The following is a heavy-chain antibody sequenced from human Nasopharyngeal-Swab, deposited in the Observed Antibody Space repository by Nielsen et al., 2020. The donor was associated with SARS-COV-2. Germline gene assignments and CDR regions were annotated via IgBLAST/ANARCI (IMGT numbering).Heavy chain of an antibody. V-gene: IGHV3-13*01. J-gene: IGHJ4*02. CDR1: GFTFGSHD. CDR2: IDTDGET. D-gene: IGHD3-9*01. CDR3: ARGRGGYYNLDY. Sequence: GESLKISCAASGFTFGSHDIHWVRQPTGKGLEWVSGIDTDGETYYADSVNGRYTISREDVKSFLYLQMNSLRVEDSGVYYCARGRGGYYNLDYWGQGTLVTVSP.